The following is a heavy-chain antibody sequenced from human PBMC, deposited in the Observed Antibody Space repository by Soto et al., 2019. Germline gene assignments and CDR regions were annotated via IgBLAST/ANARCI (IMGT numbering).Heavy chain of an antibody. D-gene: IGHD3-9*01. CDR2: INHSGST. Sequence: PSETLSLTCAVYGGSFSGYYWSWIRQPPGKGLEWIGEINHSGSTNYNPSLKSRVTLSIDTSNNQFSLKVTSVTAADTAVYYCAMRTGYYGPYGMDGWGQGTTVNLSS. CDR1: GGSFSGYY. V-gene: IGHV4-34*01. CDR3: AMRTGYYGPYGMDG. J-gene: IGHJ6*02.